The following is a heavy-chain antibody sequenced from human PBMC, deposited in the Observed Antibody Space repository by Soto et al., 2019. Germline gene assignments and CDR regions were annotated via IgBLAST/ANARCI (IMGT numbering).Heavy chain of an antibody. CDR3: ARYSSCSFHFGY. CDR2: INAGNGNT. CDR1: GYSITIYP. Sequence: NVSRKTSGYSITIYPIHRGSQTPGQRLEWMGWINAGNGNTKYSQKFQGRVTITRDTSASTAYMELSSLRSEDTFVYCCARYSSCSFHFGYWGQGTLGSVSS. V-gene: IGHV1-3*01. D-gene: IGHD6-6*01. J-gene: IGHJ4*02.